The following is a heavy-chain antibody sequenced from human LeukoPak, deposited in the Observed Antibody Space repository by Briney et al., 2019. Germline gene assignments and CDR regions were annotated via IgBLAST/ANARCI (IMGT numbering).Heavy chain of an antibody. CDR3: ARVRRELHYVNYYYYMDV. Sequence: PSETLSLTCTVSGGFISSSSYYWSWIRQPPGKGLEWIGYIYYSGSTNYNPSLKSRVTISVDTSKNQFSLKLSSVTAADTAVYYCARVRRELHYVNYYYYMDVWGKGTTVTVSS. CDR1: GGFISSSSYY. CDR2: IYYSGST. D-gene: IGHD1-26*01. V-gene: IGHV4-61*01. J-gene: IGHJ6*03.